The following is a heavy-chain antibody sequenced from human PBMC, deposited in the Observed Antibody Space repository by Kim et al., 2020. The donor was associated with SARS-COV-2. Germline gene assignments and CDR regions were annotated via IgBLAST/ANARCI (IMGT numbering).Heavy chain of an antibody. V-gene: IGHV4-59*08. D-gene: IGHD6-6*01. J-gene: IGHJ4*02. CDR3: ARQGRGSSSGGDC. CDR2: IYYTGST. CDR1: GGSINNYY. Sequence: SETLSLTYTVSGGSINNYYWSWIRQPPEKGLEWIGYIYYTGSTNYNPSLKSRVTISVDTFKNQFSLKLTSVTAADTAVYYCARQGRGSSSGGDCWGQGTLVTVSP.